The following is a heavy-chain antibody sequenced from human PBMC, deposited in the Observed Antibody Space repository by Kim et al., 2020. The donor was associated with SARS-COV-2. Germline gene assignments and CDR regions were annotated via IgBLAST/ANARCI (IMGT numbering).Heavy chain of an antibody. J-gene: IGHJ6*02. CDR2: INHSGST. V-gene: IGHV4-34*01. CDR3: ARGRDVVVVAATYYYYGMDV. Sequence: SETLSLTCAVYGGSFSGYYWSWIRQPPGKGLEWIGEINHSGSTNYNPSLKSRVTISVDTSKNQFSLKLSSVTAADTAVYYCARGRDVVVVAATYYYYGMDVWGQGTTVTVSS. CDR1: GGSFSGYY. D-gene: IGHD2-15*01.